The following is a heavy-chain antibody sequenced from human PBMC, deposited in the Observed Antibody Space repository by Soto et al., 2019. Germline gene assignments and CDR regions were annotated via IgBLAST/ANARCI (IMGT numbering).Heavy chain of an antibody. D-gene: IGHD3-10*01. Sequence: QVQLVQSGAEVKKPGSSVKVSCKASGGTFSQFAVSWVRQAPGQGLEWMGGIIPLFGKAKYAPKFEDRVTIIADDSTNTASMDLSGLRSEDTAVYYCAASGRDVLGYDYKDTEGLDIWGQGTLVTVSS. V-gene: IGHV1-69*12. CDR1: GGTFSQFA. CDR3: AASGRDVLGYDYKDTEGLDI. CDR2: IIPLFGKA. J-gene: IGHJ3*02.